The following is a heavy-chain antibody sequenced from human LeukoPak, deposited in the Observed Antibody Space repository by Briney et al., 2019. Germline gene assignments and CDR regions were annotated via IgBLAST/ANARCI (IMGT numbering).Heavy chain of an antibody. D-gene: IGHD3-3*01. CDR1: GGSISSSGDY. Sequence: PSETLSLACSVSGGSISSSGDYWGWIRQPPGKGLEWIGSIDYRGSTYYNPSLKSRVTISLDTYQNQFSLKLSSVTAADTAVYYCASRYYDFWSGSPSHHYYYYYMDVWGKGTTVTVSS. J-gene: IGHJ6*03. CDR2: IDYRGST. V-gene: IGHV4-39*07. CDR3: ASRYYDFWSGSPSHHYYYYYMDV.